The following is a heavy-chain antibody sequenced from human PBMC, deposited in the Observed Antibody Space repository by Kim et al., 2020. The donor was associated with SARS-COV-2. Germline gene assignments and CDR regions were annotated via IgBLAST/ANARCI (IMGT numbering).Heavy chain of an antibody. CDR3: ARRVVIHWYFDL. D-gene: IGHD3-16*02. Sequence: SETLSLTCTVSGGSISSSSYYWGWIRQPPGKGLEWIGSIYYSGSTYHNPSLKSRVTISVDTSKNQFSLKLSSVTAADTAVYYCARRVVIHWYFDLWGRGTLAT. CDR2: IYYSGST. CDR1: GGSISSSSYY. V-gene: IGHV4-39*01. J-gene: IGHJ2*01.